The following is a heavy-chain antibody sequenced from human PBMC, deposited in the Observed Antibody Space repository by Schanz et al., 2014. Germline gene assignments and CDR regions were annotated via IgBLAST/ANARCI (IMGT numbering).Heavy chain of an antibody. CDR1: GYIFTSYS. J-gene: IGHJ4*02. Sequence: QVQLVQSEAEVKKPGSSVKVSCKASGYIFTSYSMHWVRQAPGQGLEWLGIINPSGVSTSSAQEFQGRVTMTRDTSTSTLQMELSSLRSEDTAVYYCARGGAYRSPSPVFYFDYWGQGTLVTVSS. CDR3: ARGGAYRSPSPVFYFDY. CDR2: INPSGVST. V-gene: IGHV1-46*01. D-gene: IGHD6-6*01.